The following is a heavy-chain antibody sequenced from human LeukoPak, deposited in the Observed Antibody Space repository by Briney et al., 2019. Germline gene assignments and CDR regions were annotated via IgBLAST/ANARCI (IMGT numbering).Heavy chain of an antibody. CDR1: GFTFSDYY. CDR3: ARDNYDFWSGYYYYYMDV. J-gene: IGHJ6*03. Sequence: KSGGSLRLSCAASGFTFSDYYMSWIRQAPGKGLEWVSYISSSGSTIYYADSVKGRFTISRDNAKNSLYLQMNSLRAEDTAVYYCARDNYDFWSGYYYYYMDVWGKGTTVTVSS. V-gene: IGHV3-11*01. D-gene: IGHD3-3*01. CDR2: ISSSGSTI.